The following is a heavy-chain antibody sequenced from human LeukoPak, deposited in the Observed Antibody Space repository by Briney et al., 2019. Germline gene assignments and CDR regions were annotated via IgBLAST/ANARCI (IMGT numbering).Heavy chain of an antibody. CDR3: ARDHDILADYYPEYFDY. CDR1: GFTFSSYS. CDR2: ISYDGSNK. D-gene: IGHD3-9*01. Sequence: GSSLRLSCGASGFTFSSYSMHWVSQASGTGLEWVNIISYDGSNKDDAESVRGRFTISRDNSKNTLYLQMNSLRAEDTAVYYCARDHDILADYYPEYFDYWGQGTLVTASS. V-gene: IGHV3-30-3*01. J-gene: IGHJ4*02.